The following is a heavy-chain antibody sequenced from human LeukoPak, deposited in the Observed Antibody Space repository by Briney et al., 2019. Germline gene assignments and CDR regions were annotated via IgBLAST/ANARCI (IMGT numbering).Heavy chain of an antibody. Sequence: KASETLSLTCTVSGGSISSYYWSWIRQPPGKGLEWNGYIYYSGSTNYNPSLKSRVTISVDTSKNQFSLKLSSVTAADTAVYYCARSYDFWPFDYWGQGTLVTVSS. J-gene: IGHJ4*02. V-gene: IGHV4-59*01. CDR3: ARSYDFWPFDY. D-gene: IGHD3-3*01. CDR2: IYYSGST. CDR1: GGSISSYY.